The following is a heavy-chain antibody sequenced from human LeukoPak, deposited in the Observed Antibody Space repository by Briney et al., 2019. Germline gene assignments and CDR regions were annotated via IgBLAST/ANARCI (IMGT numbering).Heavy chain of an antibody. D-gene: IGHD3-10*01. Sequence: GGSLRLSCAASGFTFSSYWMSWVGQAPGTGLEWVANINQDGSQKYYVDSVKGRFTISRDNAKNSLYLQMNSLRAEDTAVYYCARVTMVRGAPDYYYGMDVWGQGTTVTVSS. CDR1: GFTFSSYW. CDR3: ARVTMVRGAPDYYYGMDV. V-gene: IGHV3-7*04. J-gene: IGHJ6*02. CDR2: INQDGSQK.